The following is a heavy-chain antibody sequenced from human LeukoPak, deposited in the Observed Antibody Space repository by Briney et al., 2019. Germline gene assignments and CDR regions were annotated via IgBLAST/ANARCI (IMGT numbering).Heavy chain of an antibody. Sequence: TGGSLRLSCAASGFTFKSYGMNWVRQAPGKGLEWVSVIYSGGSTYYADSVKGRFTISRDNSKNTLYLQMNSLRAEDTAVYYCARGRHDYGDYGMDVWGQGTTVTVSS. CDR1: GFTFKSYG. CDR2: IYSGGST. J-gene: IGHJ6*02. V-gene: IGHV3-53*01. CDR3: ARGRHDYGDYGMDV. D-gene: IGHD4-17*01.